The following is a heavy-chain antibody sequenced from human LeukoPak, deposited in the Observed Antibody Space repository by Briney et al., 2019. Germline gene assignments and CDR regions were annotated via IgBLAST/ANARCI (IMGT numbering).Heavy chain of an antibody. Sequence: HPGGSLRLSCAASGFSFSSNWMHWVRQAPGKGLVWVSRISIDGGDTVYADSVKGRFTVSRDNAKDTLYLQMNSLRVEDTAVYYCARGPYYAAGSFDYWGQGTLVTLSS. CDR1: GFSFSSNW. V-gene: IGHV3-74*01. CDR3: ARGPYYAAGSFDY. CDR2: ISIDGGDT. D-gene: IGHD3-10*01. J-gene: IGHJ4*02.